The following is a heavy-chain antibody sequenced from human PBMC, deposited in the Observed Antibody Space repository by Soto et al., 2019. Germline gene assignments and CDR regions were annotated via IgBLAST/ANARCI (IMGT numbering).Heavy chain of an antibody. J-gene: IGHJ4*02. D-gene: IGHD3-10*01. CDR2: IYYSGST. CDR1: GGSISSGDYY. V-gene: IGHV4-30-4*01. Sequence: QVQLQESGPGLVKPSQTLSLPCTVSGGSISSGDYYWSCIRQPPWKGLEWIGYIYYSGSTYYNPSLKSRVTISVDTSKNQFSLKLSSVTAADTAVYYCARARYYYGSGTTFDYWGQGTLVTVSS. CDR3: ARARYYYGSGTTFDY.